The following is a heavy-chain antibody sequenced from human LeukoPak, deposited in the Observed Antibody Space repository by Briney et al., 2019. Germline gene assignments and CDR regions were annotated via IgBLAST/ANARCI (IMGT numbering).Heavy chain of an antibody. J-gene: IGHJ4*02. CDR1: GGSFSGYY. D-gene: IGHD4-17*01. Sequence: SETLSLTCAVYGGSFSGYYWSWIRQPPGKGLEWIGEINHSGSTNYNPSLKSRVTISVDTSKNQFSLKLSSVTAADTAVYYCARDGDQTPFDYWGQGTLVTVSS. CDR2: INHSGST. V-gene: IGHV4-34*01. CDR3: ARDGDQTPFDY.